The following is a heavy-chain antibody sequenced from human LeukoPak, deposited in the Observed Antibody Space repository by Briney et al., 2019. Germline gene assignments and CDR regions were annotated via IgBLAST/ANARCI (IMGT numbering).Heavy chain of an antibody. CDR3: AKGSQYQLLSYYFDY. CDR1: GFTFDDYA. Sequence: GGSLRLSCAASGFTFDDYAMHWVRQAPGKGLEWVSGISWNSGSIGYADSVKGRFTISRDNAKNSLHLQMDSLRAEDTALYYCAKGSQYQLLSYYFDYWGQGTLVTVSS. J-gene: IGHJ4*02. D-gene: IGHD2-2*01. CDR2: ISWNSGSI. V-gene: IGHV3-9*01.